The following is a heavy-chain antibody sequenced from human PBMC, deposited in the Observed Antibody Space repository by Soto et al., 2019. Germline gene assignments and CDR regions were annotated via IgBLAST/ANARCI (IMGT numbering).Heavy chain of an antibody. V-gene: IGHV2-5*02. Sequence: QITLNESGPTQVKPRQTLTLTCTFSGFSLTTSGVGVGWIRQSPGKAPEWLALTYWDADKRYSPSLKSRLTTTKATSKNQVVLTMADLDPADTATYYCAHRVLRTVFGLVTTTAIYFDFWGQGTPVAVSS. CDR3: AHRVLRTVFGLVTTTAIYFDF. J-gene: IGHJ4*02. CDR1: GFSLTTSGVG. D-gene: IGHD3-3*01. CDR2: TYWDADK.